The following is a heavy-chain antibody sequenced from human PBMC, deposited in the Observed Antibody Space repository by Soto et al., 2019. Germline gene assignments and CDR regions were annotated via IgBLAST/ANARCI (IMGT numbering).Heavy chain of an antibody. J-gene: IGHJ4*02. CDR1: GFTFTTYG. Sequence: QVQLVQSGAEVKKPGASVKVSCKASGFTFTTYGISWVRQAPGQGLEWMGWISAYNGHTHYAQKLQGRVTMTTDTSASTAYLELRGLRSDDTAVYYCARDTMTGYLLFDYWGQGTLVTVSS. V-gene: IGHV1-18*01. D-gene: IGHD3-9*01. CDR2: ISAYNGHT. CDR3: ARDTMTGYLLFDY.